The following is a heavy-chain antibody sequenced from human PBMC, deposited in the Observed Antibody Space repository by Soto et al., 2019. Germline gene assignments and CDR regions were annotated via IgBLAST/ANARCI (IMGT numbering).Heavy chain of an antibody. CDR2: IKQDGSEK. Sequence: PGGSLRLSCAASGFTFRTYWMSWVRQAPGKGLEWVANIKQDGSEKYYVDSVKGRFTISRDNAKNSLYLQMNSLRAEDTAVYYCARELNDYWGQGTLVTVSS. V-gene: IGHV3-7*01. CDR1: GFTFRTYW. J-gene: IGHJ4*02. CDR3: ARELNDY.